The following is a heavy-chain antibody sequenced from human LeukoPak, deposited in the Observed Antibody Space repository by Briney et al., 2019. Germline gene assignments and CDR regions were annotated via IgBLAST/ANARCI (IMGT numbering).Heavy chain of an antibody. CDR1: AYTFSDYY. CDR3: AIKRIHGNPFDY. Sequence: ASVKVSCKASAYTFSDYYVHWVRQAPGQGLEWMGWFHPSSGGAGYAQEFQGRVIVTGDTSISTAYMQLTRLTSDDTAVYYCAIKRIHGNPFDYWGQGTLVTVSS. J-gene: IGHJ4*02. CDR2: FHPSSGGA. D-gene: IGHD2/OR15-2a*01. V-gene: IGHV1-2*02.